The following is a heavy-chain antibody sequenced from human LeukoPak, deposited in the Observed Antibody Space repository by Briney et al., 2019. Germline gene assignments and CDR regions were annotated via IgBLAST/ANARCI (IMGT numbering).Heavy chain of an antibody. CDR2: IYYSGRT. D-gene: IGHD3-22*01. Sequence: SSETLSLTCSDSGSSISSSSDYWGWIRQPPGKGLEWIGSIYYSGRTYYNLSLKSRVTMSVDTSKNQFSLKLSSVTAADTAVYYCAICRKFYSDNSGYCNYFDYWGQGTLVTVSS. V-gene: IGHV4-39*01. J-gene: IGHJ4*02. CDR1: GSSISSSSDY. CDR3: AICRKFYSDNSGYCNYFDY.